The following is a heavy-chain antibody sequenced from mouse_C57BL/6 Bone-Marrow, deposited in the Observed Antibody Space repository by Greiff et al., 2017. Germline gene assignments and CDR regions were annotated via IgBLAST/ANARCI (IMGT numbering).Heavy chain of an antibody. CDR3: ARGYDYDYAMDY. CDR2: INPNYGTT. Sequence: VEPGASVKISCTASGYSFTDYNMNWVKQSNGKSLEWIGVINPNYGTTSYNQKFKDKATLTVDQSSSTAYMQLNSLTSEDSAVYYCARGYDYDYAMDYWGQGTSVTVSS. D-gene: IGHD2-4*01. J-gene: IGHJ4*01. V-gene: IGHV1-39*01. CDR1: GYSFTDYN.